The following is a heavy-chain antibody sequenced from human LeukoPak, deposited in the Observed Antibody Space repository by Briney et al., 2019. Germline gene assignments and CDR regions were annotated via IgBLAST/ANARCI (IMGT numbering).Heavy chain of an antibody. CDR1: GFTFLSFE. J-gene: IGHJ4*02. D-gene: IGHD6-13*01. Sequence: TGGSLRLSCAASGFTFLSFEMNWVRQAPGKGLEWVSYISTSGTTIYYADSVKGRFTISRDNAKNSLYLQMNSLRAEDTAVYYCARALPSRRYYFDTWGQGTLVTVSS. V-gene: IGHV3-48*03. CDR3: ARALPSRRYYFDT. CDR2: ISTSGTTI.